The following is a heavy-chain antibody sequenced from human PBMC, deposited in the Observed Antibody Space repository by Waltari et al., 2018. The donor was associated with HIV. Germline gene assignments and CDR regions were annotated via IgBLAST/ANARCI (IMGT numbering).Heavy chain of an antibody. CDR3: ARQHDYGGPTSKYYQYYGMDV. CDR2: VHQSGRA. CDR1: GYSIGHGYY. D-gene: IGHD4-17*01. Sequence: QLVLQESGPGLVRPSETLSLTCSVSGYSIGHGYYWGWIRQPPGEGLEWIATVHQSGRAYHSPSRKSRISISMDTSTNQFTRKITSVTAADAAVYHCARQHDYGGPTSKYYQYYGMDVWGQGTTVTVS. V-gene: IGHV4-38-2*01. J-gene: IGHJ6*02.